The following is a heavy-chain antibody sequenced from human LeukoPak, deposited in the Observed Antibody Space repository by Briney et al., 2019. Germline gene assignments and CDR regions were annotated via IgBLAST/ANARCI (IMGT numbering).Heavy chain of an antibody. Sequence: WASVKVSCKASGYTFTGYYMHWVRQAPGQGLEWMGWINPNSGGTTYAQKFQGRVTMTRDTSISTAYMELSRLRSDDTAVYYCARALQLGDFDYWGQGTLVTVSS. CDR3: ARALQLGDFDY. V-gene: IGHV1-2*02. J-gene: IGHJ4*02. CDR2: INPNSGGT. D-gene: IGHD6-13*01. CDR1: GYTFTGYY.